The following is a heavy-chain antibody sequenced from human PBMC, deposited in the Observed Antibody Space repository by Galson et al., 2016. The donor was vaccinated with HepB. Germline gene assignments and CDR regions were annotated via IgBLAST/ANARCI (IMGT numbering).Heavy chain of an antibody. CDR3: ARVRSGDGFSLWTVDY. Sequence: PALVKPTQTLTLTCTFSGFSLSTSGMCVNWIRQPPGKALEWLARIDWDDDKYYSTSLKTRLTISKDTSKNQVVLTMTNMDPVDTATYYCARVRSGDGFSLWTVDYWGQGALVTVSS. J-gene: IGHJ4*02. V-gene: IGHV2-70*11. D-gene: IGHD5-24*01. CDR2: IDWDDDK. CDR1: GFSLSTSGMC.